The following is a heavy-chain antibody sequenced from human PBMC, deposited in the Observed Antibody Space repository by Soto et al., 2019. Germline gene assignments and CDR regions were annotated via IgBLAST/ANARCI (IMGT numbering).Heavy chain of an antibody. CDR3: ARDRGELLHDF. Sequence: QVQLVQSGAEVKKPGSSVKVSCKASGGTFSSYAVSWVRQAPGQGLEWMGAIIPLHGTINYARKLQGRVTMTADESTTTVYMDLSSLRSEDTAVYYCARDRGELLHDFWGQGTLVTVSS. D-gene: IGHD3-16*01. CDR1: GGTFSSYA. CDR2: IIPLHGTI. J-gene: IGHJ4*02. V-gene: IGHV1-69*11.